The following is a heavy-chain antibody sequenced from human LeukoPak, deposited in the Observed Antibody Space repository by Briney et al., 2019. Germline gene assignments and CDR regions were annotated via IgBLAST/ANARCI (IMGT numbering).Heavy chain of an antibody. CDR3: ARRVWGSYNLLIDY. D-gene: IGHD3-16*01. J-gene: IGHJ4*02. CDR2: INTNTGNP. CDR1: GYTFTSYA. V-gene: IGHV7-4-1*02. Sequence: ASVKVSCKASGYTFTSYAMNWVRQAPGQGLEWMGWINTNTGNPTYAQGFTGRFVFSLDTSVSTAYLQISSLKAEDTAVYYCARRVWGSYNLLIDYWGQGTLVTVSS.